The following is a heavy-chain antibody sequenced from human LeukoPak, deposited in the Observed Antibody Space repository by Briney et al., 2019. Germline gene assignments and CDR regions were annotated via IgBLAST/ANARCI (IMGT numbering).Heavy chain of an antibody. D-gene: IGHD3-22*01. V-gene: IGHV1-18*01. CDR2: ISAYNGNT. CDR3: ARAAPLLSGYYDSSGYETYFDY. Sequence: ASVKVSCKASGYTFTSYGISWVRQAPGQGLEWMGWISAYNGNTNYAQKLQGRVTMTTDTSTSTAYMELRSLGSDDTAVYYCARAAPLLSGYYDSSGYETYFDYWGQGTLVTVSS. CDR1: GYTFTSYG. J-gene: IGHJ4*02.